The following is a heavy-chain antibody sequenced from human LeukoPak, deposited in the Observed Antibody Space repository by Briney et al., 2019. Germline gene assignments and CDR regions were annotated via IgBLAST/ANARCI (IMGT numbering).Heavy chain of an antibody. CDR1: GYTFSSYD. D-gene: IGHD2-15*01. CDR2: MNPTSGNT. Sequence: ASVKVSCKASGYTFSSYDINWVRQATGQGLAWLGWMNPTSGNTGYAQKFQGRVTMTRNTSISTAYMELSSLRSEDTAVYYCARVRGSYYYYGMDVWGQGTTVTVSS. V-gene: IGHV1-8*01. J-gene: IGHJ6*02. CDR3: ARVRGSYYYYGMDV.